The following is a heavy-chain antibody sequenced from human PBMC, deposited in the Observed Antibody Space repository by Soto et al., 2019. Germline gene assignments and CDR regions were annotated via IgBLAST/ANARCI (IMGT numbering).Heavy chain of an antibody. CDR2: IYYSGST. Sequence: SETLSLTCTVSGGSISSYYWSWIRQPPGKGLEWIGYIYYSGSTNYNPSLKSRVTISVDTSKNQFSLKLSSVTAADTAVYYCARHVTTMVRGISYGSHNYYYMDVWGKGTTVTVSS. CDR1: GGSISSYY. D-gene: IGHD3-10*01. V-gene: IGHV4-59*08. CDR3: ARHVTTMVRGISYGSHNYYYMDV. J-gene: IGHJ6*03.